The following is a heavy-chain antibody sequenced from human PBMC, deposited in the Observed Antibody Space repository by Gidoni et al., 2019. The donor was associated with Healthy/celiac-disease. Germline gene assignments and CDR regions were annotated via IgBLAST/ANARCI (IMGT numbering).Heavy chain of an antibody. D-gene: IGHD2-15*01. CDR2: ISGSGGGT. Sequence: EVQLLESGGGLVQPGGALRLSCAASGFTLSSYAMGWVRQAPGKGLEWVSVISGSGGGTYYADSVKGRFTISRDNSKNTLYLQMNSLRAEDTAVYYCAKGGLLDRRGDYWGQGTLVTVSS. J-gene: IGHJ4*02. V-gene: IGHV3-23*01. CDR1: GFTLSSYA. CDR3: AKGGLLDRRGDY.